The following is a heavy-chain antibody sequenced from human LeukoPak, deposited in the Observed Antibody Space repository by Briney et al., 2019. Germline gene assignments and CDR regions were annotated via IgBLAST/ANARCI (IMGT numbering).Heavy chain of an antibody. CDR2: IIPIFGTA. CDR1: GGTFSSYA. CDR3: ASGSTIYDILTGYYSSWFDP. Sequence: GASVKVSCKASGGTFSSYAISWVRQAPGQGLEWMGGIIPIFGTANCAQKFQGRVTITADKSTSTAYMELSSLRSEDTAVYYCASGSTIYDILTGYYSSWFDPWGQGTLVTVSS. V-gene: IGHV1-69*06. J-gene: IGHJ5*02. D-gene: IGHD3-9*01.